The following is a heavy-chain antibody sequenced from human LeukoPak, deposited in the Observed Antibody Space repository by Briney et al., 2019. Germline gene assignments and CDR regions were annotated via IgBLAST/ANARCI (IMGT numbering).Heavy chain of an antibody. Sequence: GSLRLSCAASGFTFSSYSMNWVRRPPGKGLEWVSSISSSSYIYYADSVKGRFTISRDNAKNSLYLQMNSLRAEDTAVYYCAPIVGASDYWGQGTLVTVSS. V-gene: IGHV3-21*01. J-gene: IGHJ4*02. D-gene: IGHD1-26*01. CDR1: GFTFSSYS. CDR3: APIVGASDY. CDR2: ISSSSYI.